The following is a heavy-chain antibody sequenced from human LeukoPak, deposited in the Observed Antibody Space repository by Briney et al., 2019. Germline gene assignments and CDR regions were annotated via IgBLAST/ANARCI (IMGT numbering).Heavy chain of an antibody. CDR1: GFTFSSYG. Sequence: GGSLRLSCAASGFTFSSYGMHWVRQAPGKGLEWVAVIWHDGSNKYYADSVKGRFTISRDNSKTSLYLQMNSLRAEDTAVYYCSRDRNLHRYFDYWGQGTLVTVSS. D-gene: IGHD1-14*01. CDR2: IWHDGSNK. CDR3: SRDRNLHRYFDY. V-gene: IGHV3-33*01. J-gene: IGHJ4*02.